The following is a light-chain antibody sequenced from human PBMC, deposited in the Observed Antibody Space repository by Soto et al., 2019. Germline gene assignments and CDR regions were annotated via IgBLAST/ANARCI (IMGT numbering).Light chain of an antibody. CDR2: QVT. V-gene: IGLV2-14*01. Sequence: QSALTQPASVSGSPGQSITISCTGTSSDVGNYNYVSWYQETPGKAPRLIIYQVTNRPSGVPNRFSGSKSGNTASLTISGLQADDEADYSCTSFSTGSSYVIFGGGTKLTVL. CDR1: SSDVGNYNY. J-gene: IGLJ2*01. CDR3: TSFSTGSSYVI.